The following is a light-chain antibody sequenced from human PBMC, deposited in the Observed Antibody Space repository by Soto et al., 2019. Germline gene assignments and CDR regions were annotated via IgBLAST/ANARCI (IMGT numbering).Light chain of an antibody. V-gene: IGKV3-11*01. J-gene: IGKJ5*01. Sequence: ESMLTQSPATLSLSPGERATLSCRASQSVRSYLAWYQQKPGQAPRLLIYDASSRATGIPNRFSGSGSGTDFTLTISSLEPEDFAVYYCQQRSNWPSITFGQGTRLEIK. CDR1: QSVRSY. CDR3: QQRSNWPSIT. CDR2: DAS.